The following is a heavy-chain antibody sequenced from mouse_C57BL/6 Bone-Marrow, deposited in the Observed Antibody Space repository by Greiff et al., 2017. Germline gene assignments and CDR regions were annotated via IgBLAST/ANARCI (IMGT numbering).Heavy chain of an antibody. J-gene: IGHJ1*03. CDR2: IYPGSGST. CDR3: ASQEGTVDWYFDV. V-gene: IGHV1-55*01. D-gene: IGHD1-1*01. CDR1: GYTFTSYW. Sequence: QVHVKQPGAELVKPGASVKMSCKASGYTFTSYWITWVKQRPGQGLEWIGDIYPGSGSTNYNEKFKSKATLTVDTSSSTAYMQLSSLTSEDSAVYYGASQEGTVDWYFDVWGTGTTVTVSS.